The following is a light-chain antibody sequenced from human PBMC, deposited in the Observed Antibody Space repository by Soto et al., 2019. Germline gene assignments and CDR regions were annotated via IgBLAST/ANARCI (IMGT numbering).Light chain of an antibody. Sequence: DIQMTQSPSTLSASVGDRVTITCRASQSIGRFLAWYQHQPGKAPKLLIYDASTFESGVRPRFSGTGSGTELTFSSTSLQAEDFGTCHCQQCYMGWTFGQGTKVHFK. J-gene: IGKJ1*01. CDR2: DAS. CDR1: QSIGRF. V-gene: IGKV1-5*01. CDR3: QQCYMGWT.